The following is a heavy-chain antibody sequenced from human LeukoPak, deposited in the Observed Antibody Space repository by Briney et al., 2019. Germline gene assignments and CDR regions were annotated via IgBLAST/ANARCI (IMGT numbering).Heavy chain of an antibody. Sequence: GESLKISCKGSGYSFTNYWIGWVRQMPGKGLEWMGIVYPDDSDTRYSPSFQGQVTISADKSISTAFLQWSSLKASDTAMYYCVRQGDYTYYYGMDVWGQGTTVTVSS. V-gene: IGHV5-51*01. CDR2: VYPDDSDT. J-gene: IGHJ6*02. CDR3: VRQGDYTYYYGMDV. CDR1: GYSFTNYW. D-gene: IGHD4-11*01.